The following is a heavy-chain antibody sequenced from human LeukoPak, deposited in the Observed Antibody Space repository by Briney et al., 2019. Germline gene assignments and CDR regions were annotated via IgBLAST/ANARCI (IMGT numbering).Heavy chain of an antibody. J-gene: IGHJ3*02. CDR1: GGTFSSYA. CDR3: ARVSYSSGYGTYDAFDI. V-gene: IGHV1-69*01. D-gene: IGHD6-19*01. CDR2: IIPIFGTA. Sequence: GASVKVSCKASGGTFSSYAISWVRQAPGQGLEWMGGIIPIFGTANYAQKFQGRVTITADESTSTAYMELSSLRSEDTAVYYCARVSYSSGYGTYDAFDIWGQGTMVTVSS.